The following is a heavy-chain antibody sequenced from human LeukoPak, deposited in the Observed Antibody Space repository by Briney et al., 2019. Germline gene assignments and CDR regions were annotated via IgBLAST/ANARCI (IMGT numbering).Heavy chain of an antibody. D-gene: IGHD3-9*01. Sequence: GGSLRLSCAASGFTFSSYAMSWVRQAPGKGLEWVSAISGSGGSTYYADSVKGRFTISRDNSKNTLYLQMNSLRAEDTAVYYCAKRGGGHFLLVKTGPDYWGQGTLVTVSS. V-gene: IGHV3-23*01. J-gene: IGHJ4*02. CDR1: GFTFSSYA. CDR2: ISGSGGST. CDR3: AKRGGGHFLLVKTGPDY.